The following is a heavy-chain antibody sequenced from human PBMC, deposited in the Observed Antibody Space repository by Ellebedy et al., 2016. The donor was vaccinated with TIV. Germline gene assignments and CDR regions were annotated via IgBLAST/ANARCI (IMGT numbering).Heavy chain of an antibody. D-gene: IGHD2-2*01. CDR2: VYDSGSP. J-gene: IGHJ4*02. CDR1: GVSVSSTRYY. V-gene: IGHV4-39*01. Sequence: MPSETLSLTCGVSGVSVSSTRYYWAWIRQPPGKGLEWIGTVYDSGSPYYNPSFKSRVTLSADTSKNQFSLNLRTVTAADTAVYYCARIDPCQPIDEWGQGALVTVSS. CDR3: ARIDPCQPIDE.